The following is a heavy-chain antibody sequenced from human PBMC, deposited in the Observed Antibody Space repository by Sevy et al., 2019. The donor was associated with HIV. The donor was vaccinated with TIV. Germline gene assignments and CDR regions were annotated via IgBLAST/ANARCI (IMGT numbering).Heavy chain of an antibody. Sequence: ASVKVSCKASGGTFSNYAINWVRQAPGQGLEWMGGIIPIFDTVNYAQNFQGRVTITADESTSTAYMELSSVRSEDTAVYFCAMVPWHARSGGRHSFYYYGMDVWGQGTTVTVSS. CDR2: IIPIFDTV. D-gene: IGHD3-10*01. V-gene: IGHV1-69*13. CDR1: GGTFSNYA. CDR3: AMVPWHARSGGRHSFYYYGMDV. J-gene: IGHJ6*02.